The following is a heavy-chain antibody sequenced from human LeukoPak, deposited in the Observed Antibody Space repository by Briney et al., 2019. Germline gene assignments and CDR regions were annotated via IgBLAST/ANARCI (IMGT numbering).Heavy chain of an antibody. Sequence: PGGSLRLSCAASGFTFSSYGMHWVRQAPGKGLEWVAVISYDGSNKYYADSVKGRFTISRDNSKNTLYLQMNSLRAEDTAVYYCAKDPADILTGYYLEYYFDYWGQGTLVTVSS. CDR2: ISYDGSNK. CDR3: AKDPADILTGYYLEYYFDY. V-gene: IGHV3-30*18. D-gene: IGHD3-9*01. CDR1: GFTFSSYG. J-gene: IGHJ4*02.